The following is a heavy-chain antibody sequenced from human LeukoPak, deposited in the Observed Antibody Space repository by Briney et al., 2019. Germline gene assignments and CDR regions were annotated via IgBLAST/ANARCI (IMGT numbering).Heavy chain of an antibody. J-gene: IGHJ4*02. CDR3: ARTVVVVPAAPPGY. CDR2: INPSGGST. V-gene: IGHV1-46*03. CDR1: AYTFTSYY. Sequence: ASVKVSFKSSAYTFTSYYMHWVRQAPGQGLEWMGIINPSGGSTSYAQKFQGRVTMTRDTSTSTVYMELSSLRSEDTAVYYCARTVVVVPAAPPGYWGQGTLVTVSS. D-gene: IGHD2-2*01.